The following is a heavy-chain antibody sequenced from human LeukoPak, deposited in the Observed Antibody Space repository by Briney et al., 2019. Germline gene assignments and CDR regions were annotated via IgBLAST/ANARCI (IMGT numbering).Heavy chain of an antibody. J-gene: IGHJ4*02. Sequence: PGGSLRLSCAPSGFTFSSFDMHWVRQPPDKGLEWVAFIKFDGSQKYYADSVRGRFTVSRYNSRNMLYLQLDSLRADDTAVYFCARRLPDSGSYSPDYWGQGTLVTVSS. CDR2: IKFDGSQK. D-gene: IGHD3-10*01. V-gene: IGHV3-30*02. CDR1: GFTFSSFD. CDR3: ARRLPDSGSYSPDY.